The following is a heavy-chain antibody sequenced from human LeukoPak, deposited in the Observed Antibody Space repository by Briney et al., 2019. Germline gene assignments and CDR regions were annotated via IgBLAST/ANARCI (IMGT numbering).Heavy chain of an antibody. CDR3: ARGVEMATILVGL. CDR1: GGSISTYY. J-gene: IGHJ4*02. CDR2: IYYSGST. D-gene: IGHD5-24*01. V-gene: IGHV4-59*01. Sequence: SETLSLXCTVSGGSISTYYWSWIRRPPGKGLESIGHIYYSGSTNYNPSLKSRVTISVDTSKNQFSLKLSSVTAADTAVYYCARGVEMATILVGLWGQGTLVTVSS.